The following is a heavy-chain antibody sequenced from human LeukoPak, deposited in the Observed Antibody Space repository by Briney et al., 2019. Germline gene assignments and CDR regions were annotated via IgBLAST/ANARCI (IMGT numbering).Heavy chain of an antibody. CDR2: INSGGGT. CDR1: GXTVSSRY. Sequence: PGGSLRLSCLASGXTVSSRYRSWVRQAPGKGLEWVSVINSGGGTHYADSVKGRFTISRDNSKNTLYLQMNSLRGEDTAVYYCAREGCFDSSGYNDALDIWGQGTMVTVSS. V-gene: IGHV3-53*01. D-gene: IGHD3-22*01. CDR3: AREGCFDSSGYNDALDI. J-gene: IGHJ3*02.